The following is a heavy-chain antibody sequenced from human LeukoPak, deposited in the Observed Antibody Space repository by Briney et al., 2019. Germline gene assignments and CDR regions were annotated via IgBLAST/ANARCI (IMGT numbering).Heavy chain of an antibody. CDR2: IIPIFGTA. Sequence: ASVKVSCKASGGTFSSYAISWVRLAPGLGLEWMGGIIPIFGTANYAQKFQGRVKITADESTSTAYMELSSLRSEDTAVYYCAKGLHDAFDIWGQGTMVTVSS. CDR1: GGTFSSYA. V-gene: IGHV1-69*01. CDR3: AKGLHDAFDI. J-gene: IGHJ3*02. D-gene: IGHD2-15*01.